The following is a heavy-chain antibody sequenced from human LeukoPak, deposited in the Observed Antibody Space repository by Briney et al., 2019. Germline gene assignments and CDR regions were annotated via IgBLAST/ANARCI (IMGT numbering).Heavy chain of an antibody. CDR3: AGRAQTTGWSFDY. CDR2: IHTSGST. V-gene: IGHV4-4*07. Sequence: PSETLSLTCIVSGGSLSSYYRSWLRQPAATGLEWVGKIHTSGSTNYNPSLESRVAMSVHTSKNQFSLELSSVTAADTAVYYCAGRAQTTGWSFDYWGQGALVTVSS. CDR1: GGSLSSYY. D-gene: IGHD6-19*01. J-gene: IGHJ4*02.